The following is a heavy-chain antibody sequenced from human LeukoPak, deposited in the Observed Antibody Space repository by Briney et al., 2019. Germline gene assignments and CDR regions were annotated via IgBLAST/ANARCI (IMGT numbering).Heavy chain of an antibody. CDR1: GFTLTSYW. V-gene: IGHV3-7*03. J-gene: IGHJ4*02. CDR3: ARDDYGSGSWNDY. D-gene: IGHD3-10*01. CDR2: IKQDGSEK. Sequence: GGSLRLSCVASGFTLTSYWMNWVRQAPGKGLEWVATIKQDGSEKYHVDSVKGRFTISRDNAKNSLYLQMNSLRVEDTALYYCARDDYGSGSWNDYWGQGTLVTVSS.